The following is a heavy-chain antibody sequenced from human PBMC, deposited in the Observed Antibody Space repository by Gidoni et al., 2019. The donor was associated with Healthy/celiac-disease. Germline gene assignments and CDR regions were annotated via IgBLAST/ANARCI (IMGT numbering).Heavy chain of an antibody. CDR2: IRYDGSNK. CDR1: GFTFSSYC. CDR3: AKVYSSGWYKPEALYYYGMDV. Sequence: QVQLVESGGGVVQPGGSLRLSCAASGFTFSSYCMHWVRQAPGKGLEWVAFIRYDGSNKYYADSVKGRFTISRDNSKNTLYLQMNSLRAEDTAVYYCAKVYSSGWYKPEALYYYGMDVWGQGTTVTVSS. J-gene: IGHJ6*02. V-gene: IGHV3-30*02. D-gene: IGHD6-19*01.